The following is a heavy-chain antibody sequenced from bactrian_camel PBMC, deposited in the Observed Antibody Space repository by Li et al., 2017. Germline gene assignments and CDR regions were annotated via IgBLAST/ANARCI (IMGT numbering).Heavy chain of an antibody. Sequence: QVQLVESGGGSVQAGGSLTLSCVASGIYAGRGAYCMAWFRQVPGREREGVATIGSDGRPVYAEFARGRFTAFQDNAKNTVHLQMNSLKPEDTATYYCAADPGSNCAWYLARPADFGYWGQGTQVTVS. CDR3: AADPGSNCAWYLARPADFGY. V-gene: IGHV3S53*01. D-gene: IGHD1*01. CDR2: IGSDGRP. J-gene: IGHJ6*01. CDR1: GIYAGRGA.